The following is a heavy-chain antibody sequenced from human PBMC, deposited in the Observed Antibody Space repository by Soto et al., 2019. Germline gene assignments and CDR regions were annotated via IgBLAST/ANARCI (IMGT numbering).Heavy chain of an antibody. D-gene: IGHD6-19*01. CDR2: IKQDGSEK. V-gene: IGHV3-7*01. CDR3: ARSGRKGGYSSGWYGGSNY. J-gene: IGHJ4*02. Sequence: GGSLRLSCAASGFTFSSYWMSWVRQAPGKGLEWVANIKQDGSEKYYVDSVKGRFTISRDNAKNSLYLQMNSLRAEDTAVYYFARSGRKGGYSSGWYGGSNYWGQGTLVTVSS. CDR1: GFTFSSYW.